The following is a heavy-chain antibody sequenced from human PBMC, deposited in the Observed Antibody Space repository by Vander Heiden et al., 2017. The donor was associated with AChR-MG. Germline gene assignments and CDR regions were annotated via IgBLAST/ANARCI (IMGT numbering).Heavy chain of an antibody. CDR1: GGSISSYY. Sequence: QVQLQESGPGLVKPSETLSLTCTVPGGSISSYYWSWIRQPPGKGLEWIGYIYYSGSTNYNPSLKSRVTISVDTSKNQFSLKLSSVTAADTAVYYCARAYDFCSGYRGYYFDYWGQGTLVTVSS. J-gene: IGHJ4*02. D-gene: IGHD3-3*01. V-gene: IGHV4-59*01. CDR3: ARAYDFCSGYRGYYFDY. CDR2: IYYSGST.